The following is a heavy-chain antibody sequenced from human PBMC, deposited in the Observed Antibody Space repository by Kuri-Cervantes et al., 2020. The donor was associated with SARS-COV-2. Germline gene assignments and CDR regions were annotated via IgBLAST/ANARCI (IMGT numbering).Heavy chain of an antibody. J-gene: IGHJ3*02. V-gene: IGHV3-23*01. Sequence: GGSLRLSCAASGFTFSSYAMSWVRQAPGKGLEWVSAISGSGSATYYADSVKGRFTISRDNAKNSLYLQMSSLRAEDTAGYYCARDALRIVGVSDIWGQGTMVTVSS. CDR1: GFTFSSYA. CDR2: ISGSGSAT. D-gene: IGHD2-15*01. CDR3: ARDALRIVGVSDI.